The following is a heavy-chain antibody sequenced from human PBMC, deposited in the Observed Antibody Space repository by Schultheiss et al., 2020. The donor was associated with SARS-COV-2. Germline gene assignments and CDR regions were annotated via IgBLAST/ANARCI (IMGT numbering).Heavy chain of an antibody. CDR2: ISRHGVST. V-gene: IGHV3-23*01. J-gene: IGHJ6*02. Sequence: GGSLRLSCAASGFTFSSYAMSWVRQAPGKGLEWVSAISRHGVSTFYADSVRGRFNISRDSSKNTLYLEMTSLRPEDTAVYYCVKEDSYYGMDVWGQGTTVTVSS. CDR1: GFTFSSYA. CDR3: VKEDSYYGMDV.